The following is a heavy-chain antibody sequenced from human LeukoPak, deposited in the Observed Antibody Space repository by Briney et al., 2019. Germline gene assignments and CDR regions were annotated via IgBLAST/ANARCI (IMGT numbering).Heavy chain of an antibody. CDR1: GFTFGSYW. V-gene: IGHV3-7*01. CDR3: ARAGDIVVVPAAIRS. J-gene: IGHJ4*02. CDR2: IKQDGSEK. Sequence: GGSLRLSCAASGFTFGSYWMSWVRQAPGKGLEWVANIKQDGSEKYYVDSVKGRFTISRDNAKNSLYLQMNSLRAEDAAVYYCARAGDIVVVPAAIRSWGQGTLVTVSS. D-gene: IGHD2-2*02.